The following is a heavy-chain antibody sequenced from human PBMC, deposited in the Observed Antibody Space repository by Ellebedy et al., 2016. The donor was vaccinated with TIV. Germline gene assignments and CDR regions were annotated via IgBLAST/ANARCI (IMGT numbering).Heavy chain of an antibody. V-gene: IGHV4-59*06. J-gene: IGHJ5*02. CDR2: IYYSGST. CDR3: ARFTYFSSGYVDT. D-gene: IGHD3-22*01. CDR1: GGSMSNYF. Sequence: SETLSLTXTVSGGSMSNYFWSWIRQPPGKGLEWIGYIYYSGSTYYNPSLKSRITISVDTSKSQFSLKLNSVTAADTAVYYCARFTYFSSGYVDTWGQGTLVTVSS.